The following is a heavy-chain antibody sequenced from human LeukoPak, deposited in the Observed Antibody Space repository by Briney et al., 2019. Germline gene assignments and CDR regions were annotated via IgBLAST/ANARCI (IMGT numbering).Heavy chain of an antibody. J-gene: IGHJ4*02. V-gene: IGHV2-70*11. Sequence: SGPALVKPTQTLTLTCTFSGFSLTTSGMCVNWIRQPPGKALEWLARIDWDDDKYYSPSLKTRLTVSKDTSKNQVVLTMTNMDPVDTATYYCTTPVHSGYDYGDYWGQGTLVTVSS. CDR2: IDWDDDK. CDR3: TTPVHSGYDYGDY. CDR1: GFSLTTSGMC. D-gene: IGHD5-12*01.